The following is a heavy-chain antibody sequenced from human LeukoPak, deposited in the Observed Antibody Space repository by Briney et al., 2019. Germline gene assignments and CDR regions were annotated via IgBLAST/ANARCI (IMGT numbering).Heavy chain of an antibody. Sequence: GGSLRLSCAASRFTFSSYAMHWVRQAPGKGLEWVAVISYDGSSKYYADSVKGRFTISRVNSKNTLYLQMNSLRAEDTAVYYCAKDGGCSSTPCYSPYYFDFWGQGTLVTVSS. D-gene: IGHD2-2*01. CDR3: AKDGGCSSTPCYSPYYFDF. CDR2: ISYDGSSK. J-gene: IGHJ4*02. CDR1: RFTFSSYA. V-gene: IGHV3-30-3*01.